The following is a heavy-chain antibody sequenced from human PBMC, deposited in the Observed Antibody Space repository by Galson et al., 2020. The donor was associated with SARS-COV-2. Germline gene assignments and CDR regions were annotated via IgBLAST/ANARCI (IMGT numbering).Heavy chain of an antibody. CDR2: INPRDDIT. Sequence: ASVQVSCKASGYTFTSYYLHWVRQAPGQGLEWVGLINPRDDITAYAQKFQGRVTMTRDTSTSTVYMELSSLRPEDTAVYYWSREWGDTSSSGFDYWGRGTLGTVSS. D-gene: IGHD2-21*01. CDR1: GYTFTSYY. V-gene: IGHV1-46*01. J-gene: IGHJ4*02. CDR3: SREWGDTSSSGFDY.